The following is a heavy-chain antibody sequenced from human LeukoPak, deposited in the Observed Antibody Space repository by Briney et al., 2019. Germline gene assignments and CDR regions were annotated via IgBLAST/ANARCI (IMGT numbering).Heavy chain of an antibody. CDR3: AKDGHYDSSGFTLQY. Sequence: GGSLRLSCAASGFTFTNYAITWVRQAPGKGLEWVSTISSSGANTYYADSVRGRFTISRDNSKNTLYLQMNSLRAEDTAVYYCAKDGHYDSSGFTLQYRGQGTLVTVSS. CDR1: GFTFTNYA. V-gene: IGHV3-23*01. CDR2: ISSSGANT. D-gene: IGHD3-22*01. J-gene: IGHJ1*01.